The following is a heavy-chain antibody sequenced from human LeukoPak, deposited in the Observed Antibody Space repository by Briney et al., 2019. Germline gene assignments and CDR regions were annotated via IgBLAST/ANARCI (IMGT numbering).Heavy chain of an antibody. CDR2: INHSGST. CDR3: ARANYYDSSGYSRGAFDI. J-gene: IGHJ3*02. V-gene: IGHV4-34*01. CDR1: GGSFSGYY. Sequence: PSETLSLTCAVCGGSFSGYYWSWIRQPPGKGLEWIGEINHSGSTNYNPSLKSRVTISLDTSKSQFSLKLSSVTAADTAVYYCARANYYDSSGYSRGAFDIWGQATMVTVSS. D-gene: IGHD3-22*01.